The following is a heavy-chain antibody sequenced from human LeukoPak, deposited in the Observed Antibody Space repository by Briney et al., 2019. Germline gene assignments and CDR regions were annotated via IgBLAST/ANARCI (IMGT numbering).Heavy chain of an antibody. Sequence: KPSETLSLTCAVYGGSFSGYYWSWIRQPPGKGLEWIGEINHSGSTNYNPSLKSRVTISVDTSKNQFSLKLSSVTAADTAVYYCARGLWFGITSFLGIDYWGQGTLVTVSS. V-gene: IGHV4-34*01. CDR3: ARGLWFGITSFLGIDY. D-gene: IGHD3-10*01. CDR1: GGSFSGYY. CDR2: INHSGST. J-gene: IGHJ4*02.